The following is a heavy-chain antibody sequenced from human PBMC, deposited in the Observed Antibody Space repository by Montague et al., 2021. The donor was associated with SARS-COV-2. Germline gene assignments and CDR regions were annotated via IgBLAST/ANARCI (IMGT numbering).Heavy chain of an antibody. CDR2: IDWXDDK. V-gene: IGHV2-70*01. J-gene: IGHJ6*02. CDR1: GFSLSTSGMC. D-gene: IGHD4-17*01. CDR3: ARIPAVTTGLNYYYYGMDV. Sequence: PALVKATQTLTLTCTFSGFSLSTSGMCVSWIRQPPGKALEWLALIDWXDDKYYSTSLKTRLTISKDTSKNQVVLTMTNMDPVDTATYYCARIPAVTTGLNYYYYGMDVWGQGTTVTVSS.